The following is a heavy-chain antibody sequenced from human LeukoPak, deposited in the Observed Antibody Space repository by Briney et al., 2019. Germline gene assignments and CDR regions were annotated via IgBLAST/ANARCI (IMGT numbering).Heavy chain of an antibody. CDR3: ARVRWVGEYNWFDP. J-gene: IGHJ5*02. D-gene: IGHD3-10*01. Sequence: PGGSLRLSRAGSGFSFSSYGMHWVRQAPGKGLEWMAFTRSDGSNKYYADSVKGRFTISRDNSKNTLYLQMNSLRAEDTAVYYCARVRWVGEYNWFDPWGQGTLVTVSS. V-gene: IGHV3-30*02. CDR1: GFSFSSYG. CDR2: TRSDGSNK.